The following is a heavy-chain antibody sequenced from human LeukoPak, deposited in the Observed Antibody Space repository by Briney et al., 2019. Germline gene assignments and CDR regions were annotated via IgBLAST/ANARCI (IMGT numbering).Heavy chain of an antibody. CDR3: ARGGQRLSGPTYYYYYYGMDV. CDR1: GFTFSSYG. V-gene: IGHV3-33*01. J-gene: IGHJ6*02. Sequence: PGGSLRLSCAASGFTFSSYGMHWVRQAPGKGLEWVAVIWYDGSNKYYADSVKGRFTISRDNSKNTLYLQMNSLRAEDTAVYYCARGGQRLSGPTYYYYYYGMDVWGQGTTVTVSS. D-gene: IGHD1-1*01. CDR2: IWYDGSNK.